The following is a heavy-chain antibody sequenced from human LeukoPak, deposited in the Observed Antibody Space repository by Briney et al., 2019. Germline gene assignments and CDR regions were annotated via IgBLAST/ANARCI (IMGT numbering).Heavy chain of an antibody. D-gene: IGHD1-26*01. CDR3: ARDFRSGSYTH. V-gene: IGHV3-48*01. CDR1: GFTFSSYS. CDR2: IRSSSRTI. J-gene: IGHJ4*02. Sequence: GGSLRLSCAASGFTFSSYSMNWVRQAPGKGLEWVSYIRSSSRTIYYADSVKGRFTISRDNTKNSLFLQMNSLRAEDTAVYYCARDFRSGSYTHWGQGTLVTVSS.